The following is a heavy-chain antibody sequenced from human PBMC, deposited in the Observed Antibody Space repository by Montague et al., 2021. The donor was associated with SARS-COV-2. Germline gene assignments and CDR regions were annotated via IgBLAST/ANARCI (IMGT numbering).Heavy chain of an antibody. Sequence: SETLSLTCTVSGVSVTDYYWSWIRQPPGKGLEWVGDVLYNKGTNSNPSLKSRVAISVDTSKNQFSLRLTSVTAADTALYYCVRHPHYDGLNGPPDFWGQGTLVTVSS. CDR1: GVSVTDYY. D-gene: IGHD3-9*01. V-gene: IGHV4-59*08. CDR3: VRHPHYDGLNGPPDF. J-gene: IGHJ4*02. CDR2: VLYNKGT.